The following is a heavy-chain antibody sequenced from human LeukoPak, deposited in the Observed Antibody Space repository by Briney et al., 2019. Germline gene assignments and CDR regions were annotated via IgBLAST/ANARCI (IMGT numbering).Heavy chain of an antibody. CDR1: GFTVSSNY. CDR2: IYSGGRT. CDR3: ARGIGEQWMTQGGDYYYYYYMDV. D-gene: IGHD6-19*01. Sequence: GGSLRLSCAASGFTVSSNYMTWVRQAPGKGLEWVSVIYSGGRTYYADSVKGRFTISRDNSKKTLHLQMNSLRAEDTAVYYWARGIGEQWMTQGGDYYYYYYMDVWGKGTTVTVSS. V-gene: IGHV3-53*01. J-gene: IGHJ6*03.